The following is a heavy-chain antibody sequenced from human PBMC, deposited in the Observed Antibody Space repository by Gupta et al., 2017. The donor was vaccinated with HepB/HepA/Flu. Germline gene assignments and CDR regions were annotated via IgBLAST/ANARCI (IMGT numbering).Heavy chain of an antibody. Sequence: EVQLLESGGGLVQPGGSLRLSCAASGFTFINYAMSWVRQAPGKGLEWVSSISGSGGSTYYADSVKGRFTISRDNSKNTLYLQMNSLRAEDTAIFFCARGGYRSNSDSWGQGTLVTVYS. CDR2: ISGSGGST. J-gene: IGHJ4*02. V-gene: IGHV3-23*01. D-gene: IGHD5-24*01. CDR1: GFTFINYA. CDR3: ARGGYRSNSDS.